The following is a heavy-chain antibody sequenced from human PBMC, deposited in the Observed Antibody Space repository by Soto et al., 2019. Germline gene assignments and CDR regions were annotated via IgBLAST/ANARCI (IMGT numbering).Heavy chain of an antibody. D-gene: IGHD3-22*01. V-gene: IGHV3-13*05. Sequence: GGALRRSCAASGFTFSSYDMHWVRQATGKGLEWVSAIGTAGDPYYPGSVKGRFTISRENAKSSLYLQMNSLRAGDTAVYYCARGHYYDSSGPYYYGMDVWGQGTTVTVSS. CDR2: IGTAGDP. J-gene: IGHJ6*02. CDR3: ARGHYYDSSGPYYYGMDV. CDR1: GFTFSSYD.